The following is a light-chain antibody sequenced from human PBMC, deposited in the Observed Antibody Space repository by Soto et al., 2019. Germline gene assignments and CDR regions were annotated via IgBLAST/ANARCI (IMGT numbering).Light chain of an antibody. CDR3: QQSYSTPGVFT. CDR1: QSISSY. Sequence: DIQMTQSPTSLSASVGDRVTITCRASQSISSYLNWYQQKPGKAPNLLIYAASSLQSGVPSRFSGSGSGKDFTLTISSLQPEDFATYYCQQSYSTPGVFTFGPGTKVDIK. J-gene: IGKJ3*01. CDR2: AAS. V-gene: IGKV1-39*01.